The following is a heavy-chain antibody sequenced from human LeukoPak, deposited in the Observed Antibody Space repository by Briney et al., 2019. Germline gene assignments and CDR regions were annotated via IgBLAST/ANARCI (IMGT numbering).Heavy chain of an antibody. Sequence: SEALSLTCAVSGGSIRSNSYYWGWIRQPPGKGLEWIGSIYHAGSTNYNPSLKSRVTISVDTSKNQFSLKLSSVTAADTAVYYCARAETTYGDYADWFDPWGQGTLVTVSS. V-gene: IGHV4-39*07. CDR2: IYHAGST. D-gene: IGHD4-17*01. CDR1: GGSIRSNSYY. J-gene: IGHJ5*02. CDR3: ARAETTYGDYADWFDP.